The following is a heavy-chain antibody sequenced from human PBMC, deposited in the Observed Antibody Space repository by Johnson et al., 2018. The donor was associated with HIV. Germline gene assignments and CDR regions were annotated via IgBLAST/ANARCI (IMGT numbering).Heavy chain of an antibody. CDR2: ISYDGSNK. CDR1: GFTFSSYT. Sequence: QVQLVESGGGVVQPGRSLRLSCAASGFTFSSYTMHWVRQAPGKGLEWVAVISYDGSNKYFADSVKGRFTISRDNSKNTVYLQMSALRVEDTAVYYCAKGLYYGGSGDYAFDMWGQGTMVTVSS. D-gene: IGHD2-21*01. V-gene: IGHV3-30*04. CDR3: AKGLYYGGSGDYAFDM. J-gene: IGHJ3*02.